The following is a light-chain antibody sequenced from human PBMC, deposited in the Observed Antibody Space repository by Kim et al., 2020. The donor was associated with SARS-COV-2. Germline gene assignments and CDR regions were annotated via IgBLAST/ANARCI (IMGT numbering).Light chain of an antibody. CDR3: QQYNSSPVT. J-gene: IGKJ4*01. V-gene: IGKV1-5*03. Sequence: DIRMTQSPPTLSASVGDRVTITCRASQSISSWLAWYQQKPGKAPNLLIHKASSLESGVPSRFSGSGSGTEFTLTISSLQPDDFATYYCQQYNSSPVTFGGGTKVDIK. CDR2: KAS. CDR1: QSISSW.